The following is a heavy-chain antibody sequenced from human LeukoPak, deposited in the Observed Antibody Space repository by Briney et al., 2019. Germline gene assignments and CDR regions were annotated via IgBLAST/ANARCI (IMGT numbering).Heavy chain of an antibody. V-gene: IGHV4-61*02. J-gene: IGHJ3*02. CDR3: ATEGFVGARVRDI. Sequence: SETLSLTCTVSGGSISSGSYYWSWIRQPAGKGLEWIGRIYTSGSTNYNPSLKSRVTISVDTSKNQFSLKLSFVTAADTAVYYCATEGFVGARVRDIWGQGTMVTVSS. D-gene: IGHD1-26*01. CDR1: GGSISSGSYY. CDR2: IYTSGST.